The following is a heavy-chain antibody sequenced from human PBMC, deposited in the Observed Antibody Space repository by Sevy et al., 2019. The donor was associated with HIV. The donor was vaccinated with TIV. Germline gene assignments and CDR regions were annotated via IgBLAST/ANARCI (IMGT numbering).Heavy chain of an antibody. Sequence: GGSLRLSCAASGFIFSDYWMTWVRQSPGKGLEWVTNINRDGSGKYCVDSVKGRFTISRDNSKNTLYLQMNSLRAEDTAVYYCAKSSLPYGDYHFDQWGQGTLVTVSS. J-gene: IGHJ4*02. CDR1: GFIFSDYW. D-gene: IGHD4-17*01. CDR2: INRDGSGK. CDR3: AKSSLPYGDYHFDQ. V-gene: IGHV3-7*03.